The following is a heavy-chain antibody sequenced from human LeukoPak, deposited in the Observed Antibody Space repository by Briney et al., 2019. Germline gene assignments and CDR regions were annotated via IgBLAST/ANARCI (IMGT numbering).Heavy chain of an antibody. J-gene: IGHJ5*02. Sequence: PSETLSLTCPVYGGSFSGYYWSWIRQPPGKGLEWIGEINHSGSTNYNPSPKSRVTISVDTSKNQFSQKLSSVTAADTAVYYCARRGVPAARGWFDPWGQGTLITVSS. CDR1: GGSFSGYY. V-gene: IGHV4-34*01. CDR2: INHSGST. CDR3: ARRGVPAARGWFDP. D-gene: IGHD2-2*01.